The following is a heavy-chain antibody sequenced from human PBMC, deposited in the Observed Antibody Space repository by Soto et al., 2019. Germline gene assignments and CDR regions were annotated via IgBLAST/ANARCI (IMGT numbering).Heavy chain of an antibody. CDR1: GDSISSSNCY. V-gene: IGHV4-39*01. CDR3: ARLNEDSSGWYGGFDI. CDR2: IYYSGST. D-gene: IGHD6-19*01. J-gene: IGHJ3*02. Sequence: SETLSLTCSVSGDSISSSNCYWGWIRQPPGKGLEWIGNIYYSGSTYYNPSLKSRVTISVDTSKNQFSLNLSSVTAADTAVYYCARLNEDSSGWYGGFDIWGQGTMVTVSS.